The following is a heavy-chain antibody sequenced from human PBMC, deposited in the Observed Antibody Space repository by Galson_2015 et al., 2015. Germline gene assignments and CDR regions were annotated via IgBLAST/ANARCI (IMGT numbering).Heavy chain of an antibody. CDR2: ISYDGSNK. CDR3: ARDRTRSDYYYYGMDV. V-gene: IGHV3-30-3*01. CDR1: GFTFSSYA. D-gene: IGHD1-14*01. J-gene: IGHJ6*02. Sequence: SLRLSCAASGFTFSSYAMHWVRQAPGKGLEWVAVISYDGSNKYYADSVKGRFTISRDNSKNTLYLQMNSLRAEDTAAYYCARDRTRSDYYYYGMDVWGQGTTVTVSS.